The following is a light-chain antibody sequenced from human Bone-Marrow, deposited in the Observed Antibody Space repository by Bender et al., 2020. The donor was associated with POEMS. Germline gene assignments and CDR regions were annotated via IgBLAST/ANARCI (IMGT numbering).Light chain of an antibody. CDR3: ASYTTSRTVV. CDR2: DVS. J-gene: IGLJ3*02. V-gene: IGLV2-14*03. Sequence: QSALTQPASVSGSPGQSIIISCTGTSSDVGDHKYISWYQQHPGKVPKLMIYDVSSRPSGVSDRFSGSKSGNTASLTISGLQAEDEADYYCASYTTSRTVVFGGGTKLTVL. CDR1: SSDVGDHKY.